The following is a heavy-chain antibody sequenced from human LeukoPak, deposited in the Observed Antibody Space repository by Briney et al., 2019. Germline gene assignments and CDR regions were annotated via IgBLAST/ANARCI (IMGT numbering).Heavy chain of an antibody. V-gene: IGHV3-7*01. CDR3: ARGGSYYASDY. J-gene: IGHJ4*02. D-gene: IGHD1-26*01. CDR2: IEQDGSEK. CDR1: GFTFSSYW. Sequence: GGSLRLPCAASGFTFSSYWMSWVRQAPGKGLEWVANIEQDGSEKYYVDSVKGRFTISRANAKNSLYLQMNSLRAEDTAVYYCARGGSYYASDYWGQGTLVTVSS.